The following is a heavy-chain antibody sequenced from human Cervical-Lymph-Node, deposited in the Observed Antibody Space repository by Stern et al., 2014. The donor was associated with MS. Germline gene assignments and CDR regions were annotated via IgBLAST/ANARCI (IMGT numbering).Heavy chain of an antibody. V-gene: IGHV1-69*04. CDR1: GGTFANYA. Sequence: QDQLVQSGAEVRKPGSSVRVSCKASGGTFANYAINWVRQAPGQGLEWMGRLIPSHDVTDYAQKFQGRVTITADKSTHTAYMELSTLRSEDTAVYYCARVFRGWFRELSVTSYAMDVWGQGTTVTDSS. D-gene: IGHD3-10*01. J-gene: IGHJ6*02. CDR2: LIPSHDVT. CDR3: ARVFRGWFRELSVTSYAMDV.